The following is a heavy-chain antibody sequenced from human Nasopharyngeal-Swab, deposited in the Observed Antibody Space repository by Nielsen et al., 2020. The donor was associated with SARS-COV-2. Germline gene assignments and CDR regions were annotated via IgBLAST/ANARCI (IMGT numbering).Heavy chain of an antibody. CDR3: ARDKGGMATLDYYYYYYMDV. J-gene: IGHJ6*03. V-gene: IGHV4-59*01. Sequence: SETLSLTCTVSGGSISSYYWSWIRQPPGKGLEWIVYIYYSGSTNYNPSLKSRVTISVDTSKNQFSLKLSSVTAADTAVYYCARDKGGMATLDYYYYYYMDVWGKGTTVTVSS. CDR1: GGSISSYY. D-gene: IGHD5-24*01. CDR2: IYYSGST.